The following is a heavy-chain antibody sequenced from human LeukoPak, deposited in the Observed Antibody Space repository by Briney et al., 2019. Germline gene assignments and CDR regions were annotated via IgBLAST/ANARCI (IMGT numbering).Heavy chain of an antibody. CDR1: GFTFSSYE. V-gene: IGHV3-48*03. J-gene: IGHJ4*02. CDR3: ARAYYDILTGSNYFDY. D-gene: IGHD3-9*01. Sequence: GGSLRLSCAASGFTFSSYEMNWVRQAPGKGLEWVSYISSSGSTIYYADSVKGRFTISGDNAKNSLYLQMNSLRAEDTAVYYCARAYYDILTGSNYFDYWGQGTLVTVSS. CDR2: ISSSGSTI.